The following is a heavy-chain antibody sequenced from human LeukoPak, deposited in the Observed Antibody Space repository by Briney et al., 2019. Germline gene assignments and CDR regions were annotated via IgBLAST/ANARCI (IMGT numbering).Heavy chain of an antibody. CDR2: ISSSSSTI. CDR1: GFTFSSYS. J-gene: IGHJ3*02. Sequence: QPGGSLRLSCAASGFTFSSYSINWVRQAPGKGLEWVSYISSSSSTIYYADSVKGRFTISRDNVRNSLYLQMNSLRDEDTAVYYCATSVYNSGWYRGAFDIWGQGTMVTVSS. V-gene: IGHV3-48*02. D-gene: IGHD6-19*01. CDR3: ATSVYNSGWYRGAFDI.